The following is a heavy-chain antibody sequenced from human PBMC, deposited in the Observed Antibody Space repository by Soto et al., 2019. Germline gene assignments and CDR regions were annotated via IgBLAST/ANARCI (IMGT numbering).Heavy chain of an antibody. V-gene: IGHV1-3*01. CDR3: ARDPVYSQGIT. D-gene: IGHD5-18*01. CDR2: INAGNGNT. Sequence: ASVKVSCKASGYTFTSYAMNWVRQAPGQRREWMGWINAGNGNTKYSQKFQGRVTITRDTSASTAYMEPSSLRSEDTAVYYCARDPVYSQGITWGQGTLVNVS. J-gene: IGHJ5*02. CDR1: GYTFTSYA.